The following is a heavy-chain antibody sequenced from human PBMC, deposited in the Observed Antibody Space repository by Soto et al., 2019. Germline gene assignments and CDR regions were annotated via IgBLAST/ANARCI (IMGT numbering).Heavy chain of an antibody. J-gene: IGHJ6*03. CDR2: INSDGSST. D-gene: IGHD4-17*01. V-gene: IGHV3-74*01. Sequence: GGSLRLSCAASGVTLSSYWMYWVRQAPGKGLMWVSRINSDGSSTSYADSVKGRFTISRDNAKNTLYLQMNSLRAEDTAVYYCARGGYGDYYYYHYYMDVWGKGTTVTVSS. CDR3: ARGGYGDYYYYHYYMDV. CDR1: GVTLSSYW.